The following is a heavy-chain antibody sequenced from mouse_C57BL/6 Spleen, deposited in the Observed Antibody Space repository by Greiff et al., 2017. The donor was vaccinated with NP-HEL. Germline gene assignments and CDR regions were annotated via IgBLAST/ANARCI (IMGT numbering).Heavy chain of an antibody. J-gene: IGHJ4*01. CDR2: INPSTGGT. Sequence: EVQLQQSGPELVKPGASVKIPCKASGYSFTGYYMNWVKQSPEKSLEWIGEINPSTGGTTYNQKFKAKATLTVDKSSSTAYMQLKSLTSEDSAVYYCARRAYYGNPPLGSWYAMDYWGQGTSVTVSS. V-gene: IGHV1-42*01. D-gene: IGHD2-1*01. CDR1: GYSFTGYY. CDR3: ARRAYYGNPPLGSWYAMDY.